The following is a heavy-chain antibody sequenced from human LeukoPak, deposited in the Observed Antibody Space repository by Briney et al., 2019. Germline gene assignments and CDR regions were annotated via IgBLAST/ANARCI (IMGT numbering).Heavy chain of an antibody. D-gene: IGHD3-10*01. Sequence: PSETLSLTCAVSGGSFSGDYWSWIRQTPGKRLEWIGEINHSGSTNYNPSTKSRVTISVDTSKNQCSLKRSSLTAADTAVYYWARVEEYYYGSGSYLAAFDIWGQGTMVTVSS. J-gene: IGHJ3*02. CDR2: INHSGST. CDR1: GGSFSGDY. V-gene: IGHV4-34*01. CDR3: ARVEEYYYGSGSYLAAFDI.